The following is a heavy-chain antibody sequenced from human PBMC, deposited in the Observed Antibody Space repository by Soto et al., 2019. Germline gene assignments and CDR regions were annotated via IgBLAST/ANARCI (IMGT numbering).Heavy chain of an antibody. V-gene: IGHV3-48*04. D-gene: IGHD3-16*01. CDR3: ARTLGMVTLNGMDV. CDR1: GFTFSSYS. Sequence: GGSLRLSCAASGFTFSSYSMNWVRQAPGKGLQWISYISSSSNTIYYADSAKGRFTISRDNAKNSLYLQMNSLRAEDTAVYYCARTLGMVTLNGMDVWGQGTTVTVSS. CDR2: ISSSSNTI. J-gene: IGHJ6*02.